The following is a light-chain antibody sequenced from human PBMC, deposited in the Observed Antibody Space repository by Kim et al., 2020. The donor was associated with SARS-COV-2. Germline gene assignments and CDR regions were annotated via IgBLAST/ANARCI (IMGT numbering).Light chain of an antibody. Sequence: QSALTQSASVSGSPGQSITISCIGTSSDVGGYNYVSWYQQHPGKAPKLMIYDVSKRPSGVSNRFSGSKSGNTASLTISGLQAEDEADYYCSSYTSSSTWVFGGGTQLTVL. CDR1: SSDVGGYNY. J-gene: IGLJ3*02. V-gene: IGLV2-14*01. CDR3: SSYTSSSTWV. CDR2: DVS.